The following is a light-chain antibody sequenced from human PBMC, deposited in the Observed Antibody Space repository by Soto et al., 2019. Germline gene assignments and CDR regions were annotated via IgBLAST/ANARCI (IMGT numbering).Light chain of an antibody. CDR1: SSDVGGYNY. Sequence: QSALTQPASVSGSPGQSITISCTGTSSDVGGYNYVSWYQQHPGKAPKLMIYEVTNRSSGVSHRFSGSKSGNTASLTISGLQAEDEADYYCSSYTSSSTLVFGGGTQLTVL. V-gene: IGLV2-14*01. CDR3: SSYTSSSTLV. CDR2: EVT. J-gene: IGLJ3*02.